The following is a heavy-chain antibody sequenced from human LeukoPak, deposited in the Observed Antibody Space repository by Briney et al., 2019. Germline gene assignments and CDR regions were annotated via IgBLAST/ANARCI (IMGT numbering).Heavy chain of an antibody. CDR1: GFTFSSYG. D-gene: IGHD6-13*01. J-gene: IGHJ4*02. Sequence: PGGSLRLSCAASGFTFSSYGMHWVRQAPGKGLEWVAVISYVGSNTYYADSVKGRFTISRDNSKNTLYLQMNSLRAEDTAVYYCVKDYARSSSWLDYWGQGTLVTVSS. CDR2: ISYVGSNT. CDR3: VKDYARSSSWLDY. V-gene: IGHV3-30*18.